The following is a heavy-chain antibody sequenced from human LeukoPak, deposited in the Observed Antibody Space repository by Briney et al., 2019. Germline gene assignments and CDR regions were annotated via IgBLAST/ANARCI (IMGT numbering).Heavy chain of an antibody. D-gene: IGHD5-18*01. CDR3: ASLDTAMVPLDY. V-gene: IGHV3-21*01. CDR2: ISSSSSYI. CDR1: GFTFSSYS. Sequence: GGSLRLSCAASGFTFSSYSMNWVRQAPGKELEWVSSISSSSSYIYYADSVKGRFTISRDNAKNSLYLQMNSLRAEDTAVYYCASLDTAMVPLDYWGQGTLVTVSS. J-gene: IGHJ4*02.